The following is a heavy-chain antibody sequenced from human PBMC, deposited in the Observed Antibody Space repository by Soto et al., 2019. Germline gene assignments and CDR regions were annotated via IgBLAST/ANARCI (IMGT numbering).Heavy chain of an antibody. Sequence: SETLSLTCTVSGCSVSSYYLSLIRQPPGKGLEWIGYIYYSGSTNYNPSLKSRVTISVDTSKNQFSLKLSSVTAADTAVYYCARVRYTYGSVDYWGQGTLVTVSS. CDR1: GCSVSSYY. D-gene: IGHD5-18*01. CDR2: IYYSGST. V-gene: IGHV4-59*02. J-gene: IGHJ4*02. CDR3: ARVRYTYGSVDY.